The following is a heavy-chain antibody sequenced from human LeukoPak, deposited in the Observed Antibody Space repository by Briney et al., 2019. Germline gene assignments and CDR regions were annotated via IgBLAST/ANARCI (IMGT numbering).Heavy chain of an antibody. CDR2: IKSRGDGGTP. CDR3: ATQGLLDAFDI. CDR1: GFPLHDYG. V-gene: IGHV3-15*01. D-gene: IGHD3-22*01. J-gene: IGHJ3*02. Sequence: GRSLRLSCTASGFPLHDYGMHWLRQLPGKGLEWVGRIKSRGDGGTPHYAAPVTGRFTISRDDSNGTLFLQMNRLTTHDTPVYCCATQGLLDAFDIRGEGGMAIVSS.